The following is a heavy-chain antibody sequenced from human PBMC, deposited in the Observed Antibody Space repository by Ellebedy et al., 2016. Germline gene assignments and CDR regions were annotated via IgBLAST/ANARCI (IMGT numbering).Heavy chain of an antibody. J-gene: IGHJ3*01. CDR3: AKWNGGWYAFEV. D-gene: IGHD6-19*01. CDR1: GGSVSSDY. CDR2: VFHTGIA. Sequence: SETLSLTCNVSGGSVSSDYWNWIRRPPGKELEWIGYVFHTGIAVYNPSLKSRVTMSVDTSRSQFSLRLMSVTAADTAVYYCAKWNGGWYAFEVWGQGTMVTVSS. V-gene: IGHV4-59*02.